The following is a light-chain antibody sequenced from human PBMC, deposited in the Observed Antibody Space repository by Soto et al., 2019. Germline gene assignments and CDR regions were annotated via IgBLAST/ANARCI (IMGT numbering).Light chain of an antibody. J-gene: IGKJ4*01. CDR2: GAS. V-gene: IGKV3-20*01. CDR1: QSVSSNY. Sequence: EIVLTQSPGTLSLSPGDRATLSCRASQSVSSNYLAWYQQKPGQAPRLLIFGASSRSTGIPDRFSGSGSGTDFTLIISRLEPEDFAVYSCQQYDTSPPLTFGGGTKVDIK. CDR3: QQYDTSPPLT.